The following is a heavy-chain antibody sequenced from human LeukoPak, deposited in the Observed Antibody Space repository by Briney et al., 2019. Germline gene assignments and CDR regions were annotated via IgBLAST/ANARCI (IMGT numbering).Heavy chain of an antibody. V-gene: IGHV1-58*02. D-gene: IGHD3-10*01. CDR1: GFTFTSSA. CDR2: IVVGSGNT. CDR3: ARHHQYPITYYMDV. J-gene: IGHJ6*03. Sequence: SVKVSCKASGFTFTSSAMQWVRQARGQRLEWIGWIVVGSGNTNYAQKFQERVTITRDMSTSTAYMELSSLRSEDTAVYYCARHHQYPITYYMDVWGKGTTVTVSS.